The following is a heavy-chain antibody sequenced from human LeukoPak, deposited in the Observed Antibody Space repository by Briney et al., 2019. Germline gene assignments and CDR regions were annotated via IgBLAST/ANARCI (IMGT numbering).Heavy chain of an antibody. Sequence: GGSLRLSCAASGFTFSSYAMSWVRQAPGKGLEWVSAISGSGGSTYYADSVKGRFTISRDNSKNTLFLQMNSLRAEDTAVYYCARAAYDSSGYLTLWGRGTLVTVSS. J-gene: IGHJ4*02. CDR3: ARAAYDSSGYLTL. V-gene: IGHV3-23*01. D-gene: IGHD3-22*01. CDR2: ISGSGGST. CDR1: GFTFSSYA.